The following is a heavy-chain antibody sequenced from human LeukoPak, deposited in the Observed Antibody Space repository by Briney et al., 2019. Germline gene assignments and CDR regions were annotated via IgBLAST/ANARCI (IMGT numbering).Heavy chain of an antibody. J-gene: IGHJ4*02. D-gene: IGHD3-10*01. CDR1: GFTFSSYS. CDR3: ARDALWFGELPLSY. Sequence: GGSLRLSCAASGFTFSSYSMNWVRQAPGKGLEWVASISSSSSYIYYADSVKGRFTISRDNAKNSLYLQMNSLRAEDTAVYYCARDALWFGELPLSYWGQGTLVTVSS. CDR2: ISSSSSYI. V-gene: IGHV3-21*01.